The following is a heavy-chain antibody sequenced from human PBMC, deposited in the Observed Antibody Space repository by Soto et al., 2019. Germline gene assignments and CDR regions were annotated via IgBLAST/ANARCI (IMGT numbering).Heavy chain of an antibody. J-gene: IGHJ4*02. Sequence: SETLSLTCKVSGGSISGTSSYWGWIRQPPGKGLEWIGYIYYSGSTYYNPSLKSRVTISVDTSKNQFSLKLSSVTAADTAVYYCARDGSSLHSSGYMDYWGQGTLVTVSS. CDR1: GGSISGTSSY. V-gene: IGHV4-30-4*08. CDR3: ARDGSSLHSSGYMDY. D-gene: IGHD3-22*01. CDR2: IYYSGST.